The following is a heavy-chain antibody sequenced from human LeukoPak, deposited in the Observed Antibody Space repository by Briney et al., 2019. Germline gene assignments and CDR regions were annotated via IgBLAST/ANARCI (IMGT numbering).Heavy chain of an antibody. D-gene: IGHD6-13*01. CDR1: GFTFSSYS. CDR2: ISSSSSYI. CDR3: ARDQRSSWSPDY. V-gene: IGHV3-21*01. J-gene: IGHJ4*02. Sequence: GGSLRLSCAASGFTFSSYSMNWVRQAPGKGLEWVSSISSSSSYIYYADSVKGRFTISRDNAKNSLYLQMNSLGAEDTAVYYCARDQRSSWSPDYWGQGTLVTVSS.